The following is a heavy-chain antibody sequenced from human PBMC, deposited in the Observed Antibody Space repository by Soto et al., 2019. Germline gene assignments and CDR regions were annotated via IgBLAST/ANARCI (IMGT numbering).Heavy chain of an antibody. CDR2: ISYDGSNK. CDR3: AKDRNVAATLIDY. Sequence: PGGSLRLSCAASGFTFSSYGMHWVRQAPGKGLEWVAVISYDGSNKYYADSVKGRFTISRDNSKNTLYLQMNSLRAEDTAVYYCAKDRNVAATLIDYWGQGTLVTV. J-gene: IGHJ4*02. CDR1: GFTFSSYG. D-gene: IGHD2-15*01. V-gene: IGHV3-30*18.